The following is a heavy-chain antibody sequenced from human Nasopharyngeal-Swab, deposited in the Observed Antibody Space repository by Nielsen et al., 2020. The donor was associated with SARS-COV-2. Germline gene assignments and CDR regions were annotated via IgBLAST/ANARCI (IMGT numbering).Heavy chain of an antibody. J-gene: IGHJ3*02. CDR3: ARQQIIGTTAPLGPFDI. CDR2: IYPGDSDA. V-gene: IGHV5-51*01. D-gene: IGHD1-1*01. Sequence: GESLKISCQGSGYSFTRNWIGWVRQMPGNGLEWMGIIYPGDSDARYSPSFLCQVTISADKSINTAYLQWSSLKASDTAMYYCARQQIIGTTAPLGPFDIWSQGTMVTVSS. CDR1: GYSFTRNW.